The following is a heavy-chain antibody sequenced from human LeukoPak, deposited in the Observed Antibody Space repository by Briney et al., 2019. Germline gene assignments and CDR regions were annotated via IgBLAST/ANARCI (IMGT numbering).Heavy chain of an antibody. CDR3: ARGFVEMATIYFDY. J-gene: IGHJ4*02. CDR1: GFTFSSYA. D-gene: IGHD5-24*01. V-gene: IGHV3-23*05. Sequence: GGSLRLSCAASGFTFSSYAMSWVRQAPGKGLEWVSVIYSSGTTYYADSVKGRFTISRDNSKNTLYLQMNSLRAEDTAVYYCARGFVEMATIYFDYWGQGTLVTVSS. CDR2: IYSSGTT.